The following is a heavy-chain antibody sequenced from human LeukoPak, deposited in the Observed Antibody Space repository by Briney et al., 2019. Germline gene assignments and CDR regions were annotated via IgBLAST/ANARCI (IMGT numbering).Heavy chain of an antibody. V-gene: IGHV4-59*01. J-gene: IGHJ3*02. CDR3: ARVGNFPDAFDI. Sequence: PSETLSLTCTVSGGSIINYYWAWIRQPPGKGLAWIGYIYDTGSTKYNPSLKSRLTISLHTSRNQFSLNLTSLTAADTAIYYCARVGNFPDAFDIWGQGRMVTVSS. CDR2: IYDTGST. CDR1: GGSIINYY. D-gene: IGHD1-26*01.